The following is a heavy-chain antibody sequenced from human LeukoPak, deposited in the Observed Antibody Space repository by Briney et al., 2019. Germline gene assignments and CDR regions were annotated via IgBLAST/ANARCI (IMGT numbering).Heavy chain of an antibody. CDR1: GFTFSSYA. Sequence: GGSLRLSCAASGFTFSSYAMHWVRQAPGKGLEWVAVISYDGSNKYYADSVKGRFTISRDNSKNTLYLQMNSPRAEDTAVYYCAREERWQQLGAFDIWGQGTMVTVSS. J-gene: IGHJ3*02. CDR3: AREERWQQLGAFDI. V-gene: IGHV3-30*01. CDR2: ISYDGSNK. D-gene: IGHD5-24*01.